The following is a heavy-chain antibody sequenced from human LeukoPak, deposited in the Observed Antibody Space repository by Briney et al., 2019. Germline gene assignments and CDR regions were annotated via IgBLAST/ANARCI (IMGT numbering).Heavy chain of an antibody. CDR1: GGSNTSTNW. CDR3: SRENGAFSPFGY. V-gene: IGHV4-4*02. Sequence: SETLSLTCGVSGGSNTSTNWWSWVRQPPGQGLEWIGEISLSGLTNYNPSLKSRVTMALDKSKNHLSLNLTSVTAADTAVYYCSRENGAFSPFGYWGQGTLVTVPS. D-gene: IGHD2-8*01. J-gene: IGHJ4*02. CDR2: ISLSGLT.